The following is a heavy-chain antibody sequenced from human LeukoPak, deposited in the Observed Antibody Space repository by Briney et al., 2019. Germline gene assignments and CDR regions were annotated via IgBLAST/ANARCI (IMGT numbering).Heavy chain of an antibody. J-gene: IGHJ4*02. CDR3: ARGDNDSSGSPRY. D-gene: IGHD3-22*01. V-gene: IGHV3-30-3*01. Sequence: GGSLRLSCAASGFTFSSYAMHWVRQAPGKGLEWVAVISYEGSNKLYADSVKGRFTISRDNSKNTLDLQMNSLRDEDAAVYYCARGDNDSSGSPRYWGQGTLVTVSS. CDR2: ISYEGSNK. CDR1: GFTFSSYA.